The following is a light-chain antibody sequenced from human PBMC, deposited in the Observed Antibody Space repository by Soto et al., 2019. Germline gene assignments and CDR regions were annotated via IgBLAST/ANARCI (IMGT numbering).Light chain of an antibody. CDR3: QQRSNRLTWT. J-gene: IGKJ1*01. V-gene: IGKV3D-20*02. Sequence: EIVLTQSLGTLSLSPGARATLSCRASQSVSSRYLAWFQQKPGQAPRLLIYGASNRATGIPDRFSGSGGGTDFFLTTSSLEPDDFSVYYCQQRSNRLTWTFGQGTKVDIK. CDR1: QSVSSRY. CDR2: GAS.